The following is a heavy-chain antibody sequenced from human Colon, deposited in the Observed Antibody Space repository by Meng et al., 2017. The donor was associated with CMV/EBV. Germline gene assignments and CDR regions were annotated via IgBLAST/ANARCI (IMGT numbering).Heavy chain of an antibody. D-gene: IGHD6-13*01. J-gene: IGHJ5*02. Sequence: ASVKVSCKASGYTFTHYYIHWVRQAPGQGLEWMGWFNPNSGGTRNAQKFQGRVTMTRDTSINTTYMELSSLRSDDTAVYYCATGVSTAGFGSADWFDPWGQGTLVTVSS. V-gene: IGHV1-2*02. CDR1: GYTFTHYY. CDR3: ATGVSTAGFGSADWFDP. CDR2: FNPNSGGT.